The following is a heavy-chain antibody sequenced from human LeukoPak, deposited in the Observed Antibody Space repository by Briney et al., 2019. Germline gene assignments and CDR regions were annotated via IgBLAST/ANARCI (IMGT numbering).Heavy chain of an antibody. J-gene: IGHJ4*02. CDR1: GGSISSYY. CDR2: IYSTGST. D-gene: IGHD6-13*01. CDR3: ARQIASAGTAGFDF. V-gene: IGHV4-4*07. Sequence: SETLSLTCTVSGGSISSYYWSWIRQPAGKGLEWIGRIYSTGSTNYNPSLKGRVTMSLDTSKNQFSLRLRSVTAADTAVYYCARQIASAGTAGFDFWGQGALVTVSS.